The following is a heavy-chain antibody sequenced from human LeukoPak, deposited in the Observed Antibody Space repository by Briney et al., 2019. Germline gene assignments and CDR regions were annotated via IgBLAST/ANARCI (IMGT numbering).Heavy chain of an antibody. J-gene: IGHJ4*02. Sequence: GGSLRLSCAASGFIFGSYAMSWVRQAPGKGLEWVSGVSGSGGSTNYADSVKGRFTISRDNSKNTLYLQMISLRAEDTAVYYCAKSVGVVTKRLVVITSLEYWGQGTLVTVSS. CDR2: VSGSGGST. CDR1: GFIFGSYA. V-gene: IGHV3-23*01. CDR3: AKSVGVVTKRLVVITSLEY. D-gene: IGHD3-22*01.